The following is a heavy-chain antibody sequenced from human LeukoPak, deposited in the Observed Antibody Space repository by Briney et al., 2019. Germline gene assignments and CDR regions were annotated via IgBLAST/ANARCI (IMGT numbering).Heavy chain of an antibody. J-gene: IGHJ6*03. CDR2: IYYSGST. D-gene: IGHD2-2*01. V-gene: IGHV4-59*12. Sequence: KTSETLSLTCTVSGGSISSYYWSWIRQPPGKGLEWIGYIYYSGSTNYNPSLKSRVTISVDTSKNQFSLKLSSVTAADTAVYYCARDRRSTSQNYYYYYYMDVWGKGTTVTISS. CDR1: GGSISSYY. CDR3: ARDRRSTSQNYYYYYYMDV.